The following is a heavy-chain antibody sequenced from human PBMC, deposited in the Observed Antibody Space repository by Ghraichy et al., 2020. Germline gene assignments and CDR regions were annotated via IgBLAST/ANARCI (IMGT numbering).Heavy chain of an antibody. CDR1: GFTFSSYW. J-gene: IGHJ4*02. V-gene: IGHV3-74*01. D-gene: IGHD3-16*01. CDR3: ARDLSWGLFDQ. CDR2: IKTDGSTK. Sequence: GGSLRLSCAGSGFTFSSYWMHWIRQAPGKGLEWVSRIKTDGSTKVYADSVKGRFTISRDNAKNTLYLEMNSLRSEDTAVYYCARDLSWGLFDQWGQGTLVTVSS.